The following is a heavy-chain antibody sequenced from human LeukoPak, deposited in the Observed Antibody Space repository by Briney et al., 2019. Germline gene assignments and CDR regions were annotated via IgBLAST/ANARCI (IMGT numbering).Heavy chain of an antibody. CDR3: ARAGQQLVPYYFDY. J-gene: IGHJ4*02. V-gene: IGHV3-21*01. D-gene: IGHD6-13*01. Sequence: PVGSLILSCAASRFSDNSNFMSRVRQTPGKGLELVSSISSSSSYIYYADSVKGRFTISRDNAKNSLYLQMNSLRAEDTAVYYCARAGQQLVPYYFDYWGQGTLVTVSS. CDR1: RFSDNSNF. CDR2: ISSSSSYI.